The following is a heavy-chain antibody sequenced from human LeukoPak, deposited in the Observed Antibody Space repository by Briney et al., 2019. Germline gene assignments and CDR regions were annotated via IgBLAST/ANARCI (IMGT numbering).Heavy chain of an antibody. Sequence: ASVKVSCKASGYTFTSYGISWVRQAPGQGLEWMGGIIPIFGTANYAQKFQGRVTITADESTSTAYMELSSLRSEDTAVYYCARDYCSSTSCYAPGFVLGYWGQGTLVTVSS. CDR2: IIPIFGTA. CDR3: ARDYCSSTSCYAPGFVLGY. J-gene: IGHJ4*02. D-gene: IGHD2-2*01. V-gene: IGHV1-69*13. CDR1: GYTFTSYG.